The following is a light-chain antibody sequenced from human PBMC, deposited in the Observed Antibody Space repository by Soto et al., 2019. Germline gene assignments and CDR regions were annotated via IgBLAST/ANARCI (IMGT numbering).Light chain of an antibody. Sequence: IVLTRSPATLSLSPGEGATLSCRASQSAGSYLAWYQQKPGQAPRLLIYDTSNRATGIPARFSGSGSGPDFALTISSREHEDYALYSCQQRSDSLTFGGGTKVEIK. CDR1: QSAGSY. J-gene: IGKJ4*01. CDR2: DTS. CDR3: QQRSDSLT. V-gene: IGKV3-11*01.